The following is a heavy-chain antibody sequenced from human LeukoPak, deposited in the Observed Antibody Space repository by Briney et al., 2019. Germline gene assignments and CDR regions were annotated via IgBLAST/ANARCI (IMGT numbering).Heavy chain of an antibody. D-gene: IGHD2-21*02. V-gene: IGHV4-34*01. J-gene: IGHJ4*02. Sequence: PSETLSLTCAVYGGSFSGYYWSWIRQPPGKGLEWIGEINHGGSTNYNPSLKSRVTISVDTSKNQFSLKLSSVTAADTAVYYCARATARPLDYWGQGTLVTVSS. CDR1: GGSFSGYY. CDR3: ARATARPLDY. CDR2: INHGGST.